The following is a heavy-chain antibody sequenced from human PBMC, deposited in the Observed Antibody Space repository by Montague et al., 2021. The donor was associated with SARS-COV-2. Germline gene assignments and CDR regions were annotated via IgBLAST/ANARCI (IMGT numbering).Heavy chain of an antibody. CDR1: GGSISSSSYY. Sequence: SETLSLTCTVSGGSISSSSYYWGWMRQPPGKGLEWIGSICYSGSTYYNPSLKSRVTISVDTSKNQFSLRLSSVTAADTSVYYCAGPPLGYCSSTSCYVGWGQGTLVTVSS. D-gene: IGHD2-2*01. CDR2: ICYSGST. V-gene: IGHV4-39*01. CDR3: AGPPLGYCSSTSCYVG. J-gene: IGHJ4*02.